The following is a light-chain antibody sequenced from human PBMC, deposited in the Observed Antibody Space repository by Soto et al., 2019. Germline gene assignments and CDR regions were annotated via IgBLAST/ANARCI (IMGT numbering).Light chain of an antibody. CDR1: QGITSW. CDR3: QQATSFPRT. J-gene: IGKJ1*01. Sequence: DLQMTQSPSSVSASVGDRVTITCRASQGITSWLAWYQQKPGKAPKLLIYAASTLQTGVPSRFSGSGLGTDFTFTISSLQPEDFATYYCQQATSFPRTFGQGTKVEIK. CDR2: AAS. V-gene: IGKV1-12*01.